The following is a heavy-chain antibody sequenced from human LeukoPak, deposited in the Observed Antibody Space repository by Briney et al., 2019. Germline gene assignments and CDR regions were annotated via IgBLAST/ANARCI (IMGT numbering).Heavy chain of an antibody. Sequence: PGGSLRLSCAVSGFVVSSNYMSWVRQAPGKGLEWVSLIYSGGTTYYADSVKGRFTISSDNSKNTLYLQMNSLRAEDTAVYYCASDARGYTYGPDYWGQGTLVTVSA. CDR3: ASDARGYTYGPDY. J-gene: IGHJ4*02. CDR2: IYSGGTT. CDR1: GFVVSSNY. D-gene: IGHD1-1*01. V-gene: IGHV3-53*01.